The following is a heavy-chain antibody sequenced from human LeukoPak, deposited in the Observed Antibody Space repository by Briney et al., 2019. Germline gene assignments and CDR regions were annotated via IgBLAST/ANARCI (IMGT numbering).Heavy chain of an antibody. CDR2: MNPNNGIT. CDR3: ARGPVGLAY. V-gene: IGHV1-8*03. D-gene: IGHD1-26*01. J-gene: IGHJ4*02. Sequence: ASVKVSCKASGSTFSTYGLDWVRQATGQGLEWMGWMNPNNGITGYAQKFEGRVTITMDTSISTVYMELSSLTSEDTAMYYCARGPVGLAYWGQGTLITVSS. CDR1: GSTFSTYG.